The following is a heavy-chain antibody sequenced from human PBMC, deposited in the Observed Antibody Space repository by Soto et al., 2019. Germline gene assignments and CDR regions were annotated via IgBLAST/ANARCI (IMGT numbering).Heavy chain of an antibody. V-gene: IGHV1-69*13. J-gene: IGHJ6*02. CDR2: IIPIFDTA. D-gene: IGHD1-1*01. CDR1: VGTFSHFT. CDR3: ARNGTLTGYSYGMDV. Sequence: GXSVNVSCKASVGTFSHFTIHWVRQAPGQRLEWMGGIIPIFDTANYAENFQGRVTITADESTSTSFMEVSSLRSEDTAVYYCARNGTLTGYSYGMDVWGQGTMVTVSS.